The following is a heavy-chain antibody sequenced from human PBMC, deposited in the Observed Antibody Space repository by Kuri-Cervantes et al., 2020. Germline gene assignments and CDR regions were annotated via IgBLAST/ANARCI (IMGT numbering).Heavy chain of an antibody. CDR1: GFTFDDYA. J-gene: IGHJ4*02. V-gene: IGHV3-9*01. Sequence: SLKISCAASGFTFDDYAMHWVRQAPGKGLEWVSGISWNSAGIGHADSVKGRFTISRDNAKNSLYLQMNSLRAEDTAVYYCARSYEYSSGWYYFDYWGQGTLVTVSS. CDR2: ISWNSAGI. CDR3: ARSYEYSSGWYYFDY. D-gene: IGHD6-19*01.